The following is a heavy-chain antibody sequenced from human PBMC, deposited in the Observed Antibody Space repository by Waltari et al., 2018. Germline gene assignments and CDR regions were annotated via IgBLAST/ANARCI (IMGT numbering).Heavy chain of an antibody. CDR1: GGSISSYY. D-gene: IGHD2-21*01. CDR3: AGSVVAEYYYYMDV. CDR2: IYYSGST. Sequence: QVQLQESGPGLVKPSETLSLTCTVSGGSISSYYWSWIRQPPGKGLEWIGYIYYSGSTNYNPSLKSRVTISVDTSKNQFSLKLSSVTAADTAVYYCAGSVVAEYYYYMDVWGKGTTVTISS. J-gene: IGHJ6*03. V-gene: IGHV4-59*01.